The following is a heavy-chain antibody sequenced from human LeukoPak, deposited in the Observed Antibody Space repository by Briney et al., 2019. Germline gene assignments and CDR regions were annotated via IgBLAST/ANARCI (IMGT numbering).Heavy chain of an antibody. CDR2: IYYSGST. J-gene: IGHJ4*02. V-gene: IGHV4-59*01. D-gene: IGHD6-13*01. CDR1: GGAFSGYY. Sequence: SETLSLTCAVYGGAFSGYYWSWIRQPPGKGLEWIGYIYYSGSTNYNPSLKSRVTISVDTSKNQFSLKLSSVTAADTAVYYCASDNAAGTEWGQGTLVTVSS. CDR3: ASDNAAGTE.